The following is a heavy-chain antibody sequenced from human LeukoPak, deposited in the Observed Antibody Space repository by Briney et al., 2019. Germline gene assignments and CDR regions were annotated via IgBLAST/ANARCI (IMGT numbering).Heavy chain of an antibody. J-gene: IGHJ5*02. CDR1: GGSISSYY. V-gene: IGHV4-59*01. D-gene: IGHD1-7*01. CDR3: ARRVELRPTHNWFDP. Sequence: PLETLSLTCTVSGGSISSYYWSWIRQPPGKGLEWIGYIYYSGSTNYNPSLKSRVTISVDTSKNQFSLKLSSVTAADTAVYYCARRVELRPTHNWFDPWGQGTLVTVSS. CDR2: IYYSGST.